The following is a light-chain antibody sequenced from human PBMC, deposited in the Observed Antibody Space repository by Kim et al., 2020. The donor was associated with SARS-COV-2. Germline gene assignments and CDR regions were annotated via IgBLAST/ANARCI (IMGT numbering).Light chain of an antibody. V-gene: IGKV3-11*02. J-gene: IGKJ4*01. CDR3: QQHNNWPLT. Sequence: LSPGERARISCRAGQSVSSHLAWYQQTTGQAPRLLIYDASNRATGVPARCSGRGSGGDFTLTIGSIQHEDFAGYYCQQHNNWPLTFGGGTKVDIK. CDR2: DAS. CDR1: QSVSSH.